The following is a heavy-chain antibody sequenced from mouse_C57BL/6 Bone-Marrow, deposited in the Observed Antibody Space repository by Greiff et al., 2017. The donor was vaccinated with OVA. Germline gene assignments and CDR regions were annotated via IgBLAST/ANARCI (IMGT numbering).Heavy chain of an antibody. Sequence: QVQLQQPGAELVKPGASVKLSCKASGYTFTSYWMHWVKQRPGQGLEWIGMIHPNSGSTNYNEKFKSKATLTVDKSSSTAYMQLSSLTSEDSAVYDCDSNYPPYWYFDVWGTGTTVTVSS. CDR2: IHPNSGST. D-gene: IGHD2-5*01. CDR3: DSNYPPYWYFDV. CDR1: GYTFTSYW. V-gene: IGHV1-64*01. J-gene: IGHJ1*03.